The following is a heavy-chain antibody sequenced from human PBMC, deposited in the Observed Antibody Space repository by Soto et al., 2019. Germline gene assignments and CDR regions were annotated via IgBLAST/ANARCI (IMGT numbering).Heavy chain of an antibody. D-gene: IGHD6-19*01. J-gene: IGHJ4*02. V-gene: IGHV4-39*07. Sequence: TLSLTCIVSGGSISSSSYSWAWIRQPPGKGLEWIGTMYYGVNTYYNPSLKSRVTISVDTSKNQFSLKLSSVTAADTAVYYCARGSGWTHNLDYWGQGTLVTVSS. CDR2: MYYGVNT. CDR1: GGSISSSSYS. CDR3: ARGSGWTHNLDY.